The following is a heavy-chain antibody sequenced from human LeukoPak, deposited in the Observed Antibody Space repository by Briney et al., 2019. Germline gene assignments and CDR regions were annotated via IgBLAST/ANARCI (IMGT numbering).Heavy chain of an antibody. CDR3: ARDPYDSSGYYYNYIDY. CDR1: GFTFSSYS. V-gene: IGHV3-21*01. CDR2: ISSSSSYI. J-gene: IGHJ4*02. Sequence: PGGSLRLSCAASGFTFSSYSMNWVRLAPGKGLEWVSSISSSSSYIYYADSVKGRFTISRDNAKNSLYLQMNSLRAEDTAVYYCARDPYDSSGYYYNYIDYWGQGTLVTVSS. D-gene: IGHD3-22*01.